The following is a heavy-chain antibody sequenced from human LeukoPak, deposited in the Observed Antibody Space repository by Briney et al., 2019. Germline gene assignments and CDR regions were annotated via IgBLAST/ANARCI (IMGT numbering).Heavy chain of an antibody. J-gene: IGHJ4*02. D-gene: IGHD1-26*01. Sequence: SETLSLTCTVSGASISSGDYYWSWIRQPPGKGLEWIGYIYYSGSTYYNPSLKSRVTISVDTSKNQFSLKLSSVTAADTAVYYCAAVGSRPYYFDYWGQGTLVTVSS. CDR2: IYYSGST. CDR3: AAVGSRPYYFDY. CDR1: GASISSGDYY. V-gene: IGHV4-30-4*08.